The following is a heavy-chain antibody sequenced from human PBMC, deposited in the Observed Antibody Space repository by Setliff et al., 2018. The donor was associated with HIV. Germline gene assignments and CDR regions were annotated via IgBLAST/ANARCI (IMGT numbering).Heavy chain of an antibody. CDR2: IIPIFGTA. CDR3: ATGGELVYYMDV. D-gene: IGHD1-7*01. J-gene: IGHJ6*03. CDR1: GGTFSSYA. V-gene: IGHV1-69*13. Sequence: SVKVSCKASGGTFSSYAISWVRQAPGQGLEWMGGIIPIFGTANYAQKFQGRVTITADESTSTAYMELSSLRSEDTAVYYCATGGELVYYMDVWGKGTTVTVSS.